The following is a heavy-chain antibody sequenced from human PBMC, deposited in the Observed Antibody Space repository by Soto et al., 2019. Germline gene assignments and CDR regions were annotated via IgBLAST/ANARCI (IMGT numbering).Heavy chain of an antibody. CDR1: GYTLTRYF. CDR2: IHGGTGNT. J-gene: IGHJ4*02. V-gene: IGHV1-3*01. D-gene: IGHD5-12*01. CDR3: TRATYFDL. Sequence: QVQLVQSGAEVKKPGASVKVSCKSSGYTLTRYFMHWVRQAPGQRLEWMGWIHGGTGNTKYSQKFQGRVTFTRDTSASTVYMELGSLMSEDTAVYYCTRATYFDLWGQGTLVTVSS.